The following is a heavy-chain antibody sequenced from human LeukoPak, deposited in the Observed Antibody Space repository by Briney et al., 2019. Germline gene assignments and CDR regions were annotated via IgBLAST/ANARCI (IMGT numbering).Heavy chain of an antibody. CDR1: GGSFSGYY. D-gene: IGHD5-18*01. Sequence: SETLSLTCAVYGGSFSGYYWSWIRQPPGKGLEWIGEINHSGSTNYNPSLKSRVTISVDTSKNQFSLKLSSVTAADTAVYYCARSWRRSGYSYGYYAFDIWGQGTMVTVSS. J-gene: IGHJ3*02. CDR2: INHSGST. V-gene: IGHV4-34*01. CDR3: ARSWRRSGYSYGYYAFDI.